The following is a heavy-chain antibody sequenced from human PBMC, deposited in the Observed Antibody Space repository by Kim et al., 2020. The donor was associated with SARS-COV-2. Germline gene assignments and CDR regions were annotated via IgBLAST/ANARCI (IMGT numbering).Heavy chain of an antibody. D-gene: IGHD1-26*01. CDR1: GFTVSSNY. V-gene: IGHV3-66*01. J-gene: IGHJ6*02. CDR2: IYSGGST. Sequence: GGSLRLSCAASGFTVSSNYMSWVRQAPGKGLEWVSVIYSGGSTYYEDSVKGRFTISRDNSKNTLYLQMNSLRAEDTAVYYCARGWELGPYYYGMDVWGQGTTVTVSS. CDR3: ARGWELGPYYYGMDV.